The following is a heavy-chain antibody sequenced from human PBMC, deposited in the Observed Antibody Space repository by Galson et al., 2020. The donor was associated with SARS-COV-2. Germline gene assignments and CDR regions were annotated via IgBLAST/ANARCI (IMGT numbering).Heavy chain of an antibody. J-gene: IGHJ5*02. Sequence: SETLSLTCTVSGGSISSGGYYWSWIRQHPGKGLEWIGYIYYSGSTYYNPSLKSRVTISVDTSKNQFSLKLSSVTAADTAVYYCARDQREYCTGGVCYSWFDPWGQGTLVTVSS. CDR2: IYYSGST. V-gene: IGHV4-31*03. CDR3: ARDQREYCTGGVCYSWFDP. CDR1: GGSISSGGYY. D-gene: IGHD2-8*02.